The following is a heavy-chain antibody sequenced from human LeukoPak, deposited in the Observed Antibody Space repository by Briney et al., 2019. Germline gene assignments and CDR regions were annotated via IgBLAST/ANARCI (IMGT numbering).Heavy chain of an antibody. CDR1: GYTFTSYG. CDR2: ISAYNGNT. V-gene: IGHV1-18*01. D-gene: IGHD1-26*01. Sequence: ASVKVSCKASGYTFTSYGISWVRQAPGQGLEWMGWISAYNGNTNYAQKLQGRVTMTTDTSTSTAYMELRSLRPDDTAVYYCARGWIVWETYYFDYWGQGTLVTVSS. J-gene: IGHJ4*02. CDR3: ARGWIVWETYYFDY.